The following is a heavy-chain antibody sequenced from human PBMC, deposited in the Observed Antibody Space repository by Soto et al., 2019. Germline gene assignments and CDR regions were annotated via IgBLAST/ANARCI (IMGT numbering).Heavy chain of an antibody. Sequence: SETLSLTCTVSGGSISSYYWSWIRQPPGKGLEWIGYIYYSGSTNYNPSLKSRVTISVDTSKNQFSLKLSSVTAADTAVYYCARHDASYTGWFDPWGQGTLVTVSS. CDR1: GGSISSYY. V-gene: IGHV4-59*08. CDR2: IYYSGST. J-gene: IGHJ5*02. CDR3: ARHDASYTGWFDP. D-gene: IGHD1-26*01.